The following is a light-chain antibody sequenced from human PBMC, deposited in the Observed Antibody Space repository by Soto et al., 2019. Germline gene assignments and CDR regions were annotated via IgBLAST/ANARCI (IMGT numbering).Light chain of an antibody. V-gene: IGKV1-5*01. J-gene: IGKJ1*01. Sequence: IQMTQSPSTLSASVGDRATITCRASQSISSWLAWYQQKPGKAPKLLIYDASSLESGVPSRFSGSGSGTEFTLTISSLQPDDFATYYCQQYNSYSRTFGQGTKVDIK. CDR2: DAS. CDR1: QSISSW. CDR3: QQYNSYSRT.